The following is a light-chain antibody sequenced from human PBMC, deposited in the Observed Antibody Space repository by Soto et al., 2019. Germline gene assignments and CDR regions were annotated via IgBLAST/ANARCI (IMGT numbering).Light chain of an antibody. V-gene: IGLV2-14*01. Sequence: QSALTQPASVSGSPGQSITISCTGTSSDVGAYNYVSWYQQPPGEAPKLMIYEVTDRPSGVSNRFSGSKSGNTASLTISGLRAEDEADYYCSSYTSSDTLVFGTGTKVTVL. J-gene: IGLJ1*01. CDR1: SSDVGAYNY. CDR2: EVT. CDR3: SSYTSSDTLV.